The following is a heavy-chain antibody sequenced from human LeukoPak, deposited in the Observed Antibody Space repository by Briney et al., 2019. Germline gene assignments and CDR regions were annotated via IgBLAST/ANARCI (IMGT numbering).Heavy chain of an antibody. Sequence: ASVKVSCKASGYTFTSYDINWVRQATGQGLEWMGWMNPNSGNTGYAQKFQGRVTMTRNTSISTAYMELSSLRSEDTAVYYRARGNSWDGRYYFDYWGQGTLVTVSS. D-gene: IGHD1-26*01. J-gene: IGHJ4*02. CDR2: MNPNSGNT. CDR3: ARGNSWDGRYYFDY. CDR1: GYTFTSYD. V-gene: IGHV1-8*01.